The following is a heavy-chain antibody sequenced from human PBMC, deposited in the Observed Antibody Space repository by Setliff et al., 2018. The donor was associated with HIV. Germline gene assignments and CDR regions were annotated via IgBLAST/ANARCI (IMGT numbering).Heavy chain of an antibody. CDR1: GGTFSNYA. D-gene: IGHD3-10*01. Sequence: GASVKVSCKASGGTFSNYAISWVRQAPGQGLEWMGGIIPIFGTANYAQKFQGRVTITADESTSTADMELSSLRSEDTAVYYCARDDHYYDSGSYYSDWYFDLWGRGTLVTVS. V-gene: IGHV1-69*13. CDR2: IIPIFGTA. J-gene: IGHJ2*01. CDR3: ARDDHYYDSGSYYSDWYFDL.